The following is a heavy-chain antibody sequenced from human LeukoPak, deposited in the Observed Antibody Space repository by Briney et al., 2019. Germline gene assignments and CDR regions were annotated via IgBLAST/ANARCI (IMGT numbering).Heavy chain of an antibody. D-gene: IGHD3-10*01. J-gene: IGHJ5*02. V-gene: IGHV3-48*01. CDR3: TRDRAFTMIRGVITNWFDP. CDR1: GFTFSTYS. Sequence: GGSLRLSCAASGFTFSTYSMNWFRQAPGKGLEWVSYMSSSSTTIYYADSVKGRFTISRDNAKNSLYLQMNSLRAEDTAVYYCTRDRAFTMIRGVITNWFDPWGQGTQVTVSS. CDR2: MSSSSTTI.